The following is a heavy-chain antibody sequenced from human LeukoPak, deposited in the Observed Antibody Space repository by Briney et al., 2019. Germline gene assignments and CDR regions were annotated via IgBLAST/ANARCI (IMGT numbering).Heavy chain of an antibody. CDR3: ARDRAFGGVIVFDY. CDR1: NGSISSGGYY. Sequence: SDTLSLTCTVSNGSISSGGYYWNWIRQVPGKGLEWMGYIYYSGTTYYNPSLKSQITISADTSKNQFSLQLTSVTAADTAVYYCARDRAFGGVIVFDYWGQGTLVTVSS. V-gene: IGHV4-31*01. CDR2: IYYSGTT. J-gene: IGHJ4*02. D-gene: IGHD3-16*02.